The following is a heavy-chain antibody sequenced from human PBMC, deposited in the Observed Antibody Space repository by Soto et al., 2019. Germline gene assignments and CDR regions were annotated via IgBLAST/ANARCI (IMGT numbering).Heavy chain of an antibody. Sequence: AVGPLRLCYRASGGKFSGHAMRWVRQAPGKGLEWVSAISGSGGSTYYADSVKGRFTISRDNSKNTLYLQMNSLRAEDTAVYYCANLELLRYWGQGTLVTVSS. D-gene: IGHD1-7*01. CDR1: GGKFSGHA. CDR2: ISGSGGST. J-gene: IGHJ4*02. CDR3: ANLELLRY. V-gene: IGHV3-23*01.